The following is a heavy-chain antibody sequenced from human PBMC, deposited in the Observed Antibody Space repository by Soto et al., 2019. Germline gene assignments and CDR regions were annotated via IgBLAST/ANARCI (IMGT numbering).Heavy chain of an antibody. CDR2: ISGSGGST. CDR3: TTSRDYDILTGYYIGPNFDY. D-gene: IGHD3-9*01. Sequence: GGSLRLSCAASGFTFSSYAMSWVRQAPGKGLEWVSAISGSGGSTYYADSVKGRFTISRDNSKNTLYLQMNSLRAEDTAVYYCTTSRDYDILTGYYIGPNFDYWGQGTLVTVSS. CDR1: GFTFSSYA. V-gene: IGHV3-23*01. J-gene: IGHJ4*02.